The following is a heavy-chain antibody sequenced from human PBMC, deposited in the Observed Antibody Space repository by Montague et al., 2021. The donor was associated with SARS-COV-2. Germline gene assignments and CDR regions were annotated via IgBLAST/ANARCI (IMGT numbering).Heavy chain of an antibody. V-gene: IGHV4-34*01. CDR3: ASGIYPSGSYYNRYYYGLNI. D-gene: IGHD3-10*01. CDR2: INHSANT. J-gene: IGHJ6*02. CDR1: GGSLSGYY. Sequence: SETLSLTCAVYGGSLSGYYWSWIRQPPEKGLEWIGEINHSANTNXNPSLKSAVTISIDTSKNQFSLKMTSVTAANTATYYCASGIYPSGSYYNRYYYGLNIWGPGTTVIVSS.